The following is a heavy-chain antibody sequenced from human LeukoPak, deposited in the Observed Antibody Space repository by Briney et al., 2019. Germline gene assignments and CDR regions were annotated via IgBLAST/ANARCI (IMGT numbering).Heavy chain of an antibody. Sequence: PSETLSLTCTISGGSISSSSYYWGWIRQPPAKGLEWIGSIYYRGSTYYNPSLKSRVTISVDTSKNQLSLKVRSVTAADTAVYYGARLRWLQEFDYWGQGTLVTVSS. CDR2: IYYRGST. J-gene: IGHJ4*02. D-gene: IGHD5-24*01. CDR1: GGSISSSSYY. V-gene: IGHV4-39*01. CDR3: ARLRWLQEFDY.